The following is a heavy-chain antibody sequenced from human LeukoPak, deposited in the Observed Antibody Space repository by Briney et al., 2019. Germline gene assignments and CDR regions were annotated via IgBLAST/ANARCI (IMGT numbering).Heavy chain of an antibody. D-gene: IGHD2-2*01. Sequence: GGSLRLSCAASGFTFSSYAMSWVRQAPGKGLEWVSAISGSGGSTYYADSVEGRFTISRDNSKNTLYLQMNSLRAEDTAVYYCAKDQRGEMSSTTSPGEDYWGQGTLVTVSS. J-gene: IGHJ4*02. CDR3: AKDQRGEMSSTTSPGEDY. CDR2: ISGSGGST. CDR1: GFTFSSYA. V-gene: IGHV3-23*01.